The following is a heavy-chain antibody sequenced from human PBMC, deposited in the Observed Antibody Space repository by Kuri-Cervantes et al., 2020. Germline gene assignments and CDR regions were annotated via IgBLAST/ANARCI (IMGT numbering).Heavy chain of an antibody. D-gene: IGHD6-13*01. V-gene: IGHV4-39*06. CDR1: GGSISSSSYY. CDR3: ARAAAAAPGAD. Sequence: SETLSLTCTVSGGSISSSSYYWGWIRQPPGKGLEWIGSIYYSGSTYYNPSLKSRVTISVDTSKNQFPLKLNSVTAADTAVYYCARAAAAAPGADWGQGTLVTVSS. CDR2: IYYSGST. J-gene: IGHJ4*02.